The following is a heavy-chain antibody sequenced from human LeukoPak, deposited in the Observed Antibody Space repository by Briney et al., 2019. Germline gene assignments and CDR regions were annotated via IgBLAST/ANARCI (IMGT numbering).Heavy chain of an antibody. D-gene: IGHD3-16*01. CDR2: INSDGSST. CDR3: ARDGGGGDYGY. J-gene: IGHJ4*02. V-gene: IGHV3-74*01. Sequence: PGGSLRLSCAASGFTFSSYWMHWVRQAPEKGLVWVSRINSDGSSTSYADSVKGRFTISRDNAKNTLYLQMNSLRAEDTAVYYCARDGGGGDYGYWGQGTLVTVSS. CDR1: GFTFSSYW.